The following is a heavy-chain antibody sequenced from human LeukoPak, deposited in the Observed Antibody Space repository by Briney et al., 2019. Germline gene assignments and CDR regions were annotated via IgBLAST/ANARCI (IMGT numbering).Heavy chain of an antibody. V-gene: IGHV5-10-1*01. J-gene: IGHJ3*02. D-gene: IGHD6-19*01. CDR3: ARPRQWHRNDAFDI. CDR2: IDPSDSYT. CDR1: GYSFSNYW. Sequence: GESLKISCKGSGYSFSNYWISWVRQMPGKGLEWMGRIDPSDSYTNYSPSFQGHVTISADKSISTAYLQWSSLKASDTAMYYCARPRQWHRNDAFDIWGQGTMVIVSS.